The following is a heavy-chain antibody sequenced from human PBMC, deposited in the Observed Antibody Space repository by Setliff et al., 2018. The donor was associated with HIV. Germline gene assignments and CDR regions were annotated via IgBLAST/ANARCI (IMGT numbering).Heavy chain of an antibody. D-gene: IGHD3-22*01. Sequence: GASVKVSCKASGYTFTGYYMHWVRQAPGQGLEWMGWINPNSGGTNYAQKFQGRVTMTRDTSISTAYMELSRLRSDDTAVYYCARGGVYYYDSSGWSMDYWGQGALVTVSS. CDR2: INPNSGGT. J-gene: IGHJ4*02. CDR1: GYTFTGYY. V-gene: IGHV1-2*02. CDR3: ARGGVYYYDSSGWSMDY.